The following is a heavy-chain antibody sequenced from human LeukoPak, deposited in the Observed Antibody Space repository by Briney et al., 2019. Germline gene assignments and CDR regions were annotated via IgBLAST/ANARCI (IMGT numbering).Heavy chain of an antibody. CDR1: GFTFSSYA. Sequence: PGRSLRLSCAASGFTFSSYAMHWVRQAPGKGLEWVSAISGSGGSTYYADSVKGRFTISRDNSKNTLYLQMNSLRAEDTAVYYCAKALSGYYTAIDYWGQGTLVIVSS. J-gene: IGHJ4*02. V-gene: IGHV3-23*01. D-gene: IGHD3-3*01. CDR2: ISGSGGST. CDR3: AKALSGYYTAIDY.